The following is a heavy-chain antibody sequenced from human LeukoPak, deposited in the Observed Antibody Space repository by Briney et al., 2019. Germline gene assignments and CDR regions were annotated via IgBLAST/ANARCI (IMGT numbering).Heavy chain of an antibody. V-gene: IGHV4-39*01. J-gene: IGHJ4*02. Sequence: KPSETLSLTCTISGGSTSRRSYYWGWIRQPPGKGLEWIGSIYYSGSTYYNPSLKSRVTISVDTSKNQFSLKLSSVTAADTAVYYCARHVLLSGWNFFDYWGQGTLVTVSS. CDR1: GGSTSRRSYY. CDR3: ARHVLLSGWNFFDY. CDR2: IYYSGST. D-gene: IGHD6-19*01.